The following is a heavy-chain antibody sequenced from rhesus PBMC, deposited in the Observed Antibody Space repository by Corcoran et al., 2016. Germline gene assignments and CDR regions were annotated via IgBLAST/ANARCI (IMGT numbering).Heavy chain of an antibody. V-gene: IGHV3-103*01. CDR3: AKDRAMHSFDF. CDR1: GFTFSSYA. CDR2: INAGGST. Sequence: EVQLVESGGGLAKPGGSLRLSCAASGFTFSSYAMHWVRRAPGTGLPWLPAINAGGSTYCADSVQGRVTISRDNSKNTVSLQMNSLGAEDTAVYYCAKDRAMHSFDFWGQGVLVTVSS. J-gene: IGHJ4*01.